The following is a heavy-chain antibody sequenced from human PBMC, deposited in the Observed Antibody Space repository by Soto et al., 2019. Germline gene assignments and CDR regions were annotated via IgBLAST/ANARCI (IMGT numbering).Heavy chain of an antibody. CDR1: GFTCNTYS. CDR3: ATFTFGRPFDT. Sequence: LSCASSGFTCNTYSMSWVRQAPGQGLEWVSAISGSGFSTYYADSVKGRFSISSDSSKNTLFLQMNSLRADDTAVYFCATFTFGRPFDTWGQGTMVTVSS. J-gene: IGHJ3*02. D-gene: IGHD3-16*01. CDR2: ISGSGFST. V-gene: IGHV3-23*01.